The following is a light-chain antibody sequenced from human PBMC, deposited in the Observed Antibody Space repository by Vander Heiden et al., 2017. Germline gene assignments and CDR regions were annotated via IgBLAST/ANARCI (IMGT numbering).Light chain of an antibody. CDR1: QSVSSW. CDR2: KAS. V-gene: IGKV1-5*03. CDR3: QHYNTYSYT. J-gene: IGKJ2*01. Sequence: DIQMTQSPSTLSASVGDRVTITCRASQSVSSWLAWYQQKPGEAPRLLIYKASNLGSGVPSRFSGSGSGTEFTLTISSLQPDDSATYSCQHYNTYSYTFGQGTKLEIK.